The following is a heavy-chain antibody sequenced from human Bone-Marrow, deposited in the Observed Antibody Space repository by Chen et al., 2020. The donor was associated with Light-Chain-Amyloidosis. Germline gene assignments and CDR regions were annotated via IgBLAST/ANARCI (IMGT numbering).Heavy chain of an antibody. V-gene: IGHV1-24*01. J-gene: IGHJ6*02. CDR3: TTGDAIQSYHYGLDV. Sequence: VQLVQSGAEVKKPGASVKVSCKVSGYTLTEVAMHWVRQTPGKGLEWMGGFDPEDGKTIYERKFQGRVTMTEDTSTDTAFMELSSLRSEGTAVYFCTTGDAIQSYHYGLDVWGQGTTVIVSS. CDR1: GYTLTEVA. CDR2: FDPEDGKT. D-gene: IGHD2-21*01.